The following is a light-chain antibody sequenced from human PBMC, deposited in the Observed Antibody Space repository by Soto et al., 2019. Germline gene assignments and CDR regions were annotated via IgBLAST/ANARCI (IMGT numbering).Light chain of an antibody. CDR3: QQYDEWPSAT. J-gene: IGKJ4*01. Sequence: EIVLTQSPATLSVSPGETVALSCRASQSVRTGLDWYQQKPGPAPRLIISGASTRATGVPARFSGSGSGTDFTLTITSLLSEDLATYYCQQYDEWPSATFGGGTKVDIX. CDR2: GAS. V-gene: IGKV3-15*01. CDR1: QSVRTG.